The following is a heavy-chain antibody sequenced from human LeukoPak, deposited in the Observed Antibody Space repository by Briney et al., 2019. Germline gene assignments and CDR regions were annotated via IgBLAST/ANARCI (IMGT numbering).Heavy chain of an antibody. Sequence: SETLSLTCTVSGGSISSGGYYWSWIRQHPGKGLEWIGYIYYSGSTYYNPSLKSRVTISVDTSKNQFSLKLSSVTAADTAVYYYARGRVRYSSSSKYYFDYWGQGTLVTVSS. CDR1: GGSISSGGYY. J-gene: IGHJ4*02. D-gene: IGHD6-6*01. CDR2: IYYSGST. CDR3: ARGRVRYSSSSKYYFDY. V-gene: IGHV4-31*03.